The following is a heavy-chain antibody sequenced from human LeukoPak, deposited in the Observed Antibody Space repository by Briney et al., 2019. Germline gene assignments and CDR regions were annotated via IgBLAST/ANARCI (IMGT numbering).Heavy chain of an antibody. CDR3: ARLLGMVTTFDY. V-gene: IGHV3-7*01. Sequence: PGGSLRLSCATSGFSFRGCSLSWVRQAPGKGLEWVATITEDVSKKYYDDSVKGRFTISRDNAKNSLYLEMSSLRAEDTAVYYCARLLGMVTTFDYGGQGTLVTVSS. J-gene: IGHJ4*02. CDR2: ITEDVSKK. D-gene: IGHD4-23*01. CDR1: GFSFRGCS.